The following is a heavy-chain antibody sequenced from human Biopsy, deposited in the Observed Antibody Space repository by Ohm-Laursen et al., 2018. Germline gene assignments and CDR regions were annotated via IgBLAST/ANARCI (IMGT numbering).Heavy chain of an antibody. CDR2: VSTYNGNT. CDR1: GYIFTSFG. J-gene: IGHJ4*02. CDR3: ARVREGGLLDY. V-gene: IGHV1-18*01. D-gene: IGHD3-16*01. Sequence: ASVKVSCKGSGYIFTSFGVSWVRQAPGHGLEWMGWVSTYNGNTEYEQKFQGRVAMTTDTSANTAYMELRSLRSDDTAVYFCARVREGGLLDYWGQGILVTVSS.